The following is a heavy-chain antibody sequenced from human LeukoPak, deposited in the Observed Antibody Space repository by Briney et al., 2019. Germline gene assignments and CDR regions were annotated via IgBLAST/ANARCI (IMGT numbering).Heavy chain of an antibody. CDR1: GFTFSSYS. D-gene: IGHD3-22*01. Sequence: GGSLRLSCAASGFTFSSYSMNWVRQAPGKGLEWVSSISSSTTNIYYADSVKGRFTISRDNAKNSLYLQMNSLRAEDTAVYYCATERGYYDSSGYWYNYFDYWGQGTLVTVSS. V-gene: IGHV3-21*04. CDR2: ISSSTTNI. J-gene: IGHJ4*02. CDR3: ATERGYYDSSGYWYNYFDY.